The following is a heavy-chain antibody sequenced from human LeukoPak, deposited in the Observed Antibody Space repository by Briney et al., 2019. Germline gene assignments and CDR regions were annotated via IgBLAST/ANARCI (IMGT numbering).Heavy chain of an antibody. CDR2: IYPGDSDT. Sequence: GESLKISCKGSGYSFTSYWIGWVRQLPGKGLEWMGIIYPGDSDTRYSPSFQGQVTISADKSISTAYLQWSSLKASDTAMYYCARHLDSLTGTTYSGWNGYYYYMDVWGKGTTVTVSS. CDR3: ARHLDSLTGTTYSGWNGYYYYMDV. V-gene: IGHV5-51*01. J-gene: IGHJ6*03. D-gene: IGHD1-7*01. CDR1: GYSFTSYW.